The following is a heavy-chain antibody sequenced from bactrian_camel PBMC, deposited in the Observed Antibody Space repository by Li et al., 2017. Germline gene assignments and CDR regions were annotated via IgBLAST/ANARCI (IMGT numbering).Heavy chain of an antibody. CDR3: VKDQTPYGEGPNGDFGY. CDR2: IYTGGGST. J-gene: IGHJ6*01. D-gene: IGHD5*01. V-gene: IGHV3-2*01. CDR1: GFTFSSYY. Sequence: HVQLVESGGGLVQPGGSLRLSCAASGFTFSSYYMSWVRQAPGKGLEMVSSIYTGGGSTTSVDSVKGRFTISRDNAKSTVYLQLISLKTEDMAMYYCVKDQTPYGEGPNGDFGYWGQGTQVTVS.